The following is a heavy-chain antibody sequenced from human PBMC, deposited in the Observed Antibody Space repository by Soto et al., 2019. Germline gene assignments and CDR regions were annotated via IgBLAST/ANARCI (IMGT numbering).Heavy chain of an antibody. CDR2: LIPIFNTT. D-gene: IGHD5-12*01. Sequence: QVQLVQSGAEVKKPGSSVKVSCKVSGSTFNTYAITWVRQAPGQGLEWMGGLIPIFNTTAYAQNFQGRVTITADASTSTAYLDLSSLRSDDTAIYYCTRGVGYRGFDLWGQGTLVIVSS. V-gene: IGHV1-69*12. CDR3: TRGVGYRGFDL. J-gene: IGHJ4*02. CDR1: GSTFNTYA.